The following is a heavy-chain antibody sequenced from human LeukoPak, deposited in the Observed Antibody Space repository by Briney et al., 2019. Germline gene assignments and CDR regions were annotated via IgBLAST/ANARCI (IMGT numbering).Heavy chain of an antibody. J-gene: IGHJ3*02. D-gene: IGHD2-2*01. V-gene: IGHV4-4*09. CDR2: IYTSGSA. CDR1: GGSIASYY. Sequence: SDTLSLTCTVSGGSIASYYWSWIRQPPGKGLEWIGYIYTSGSANYNPSLMMLVTISVDTSTNPFSLKMSPVTAANSPVYYCARHLVGRYGSSTRCYDDAFDIWGQGTMVTVSS. CDR3: ARHLVGRYGSSTRCYDDAFDI.